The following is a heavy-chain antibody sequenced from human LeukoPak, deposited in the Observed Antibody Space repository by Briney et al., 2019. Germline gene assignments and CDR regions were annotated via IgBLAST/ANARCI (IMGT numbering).Heavy chain of an antibody. CDR3: ARDLATLDY. CDR1: GGTFSSYA. D-gene: IGHD5-12*01. CDR2: ISAYNGNT. J-gene: IGHJ4*02. Sequence: GASVKFSCKASGGTFSSYAISWVRQAPGQGLEWMGWISAYNGNTNYAQKLQGRVTMTTDTSTSTAYMELRSLRSDDTAVYYCARDLATLDYWAREPWSPSPQ. V-gene: IGHV1-18*01.